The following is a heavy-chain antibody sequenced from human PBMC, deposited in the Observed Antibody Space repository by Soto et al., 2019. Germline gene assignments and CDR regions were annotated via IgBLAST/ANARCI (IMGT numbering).Heavy chain of an antibody. Sequence: PGGSLRISCTTSGSTFSSYGMNWVRQAPGKGLEWVASINDGGIYIYYGDSVEGRFTISRDNAKNSLYLQMNSLRAEDTALYYCAKDIWGRGFGVVRYYYGMDVWGQGTTVTVSS. D-gene: IGHD3-3*01. CDR1: GSTFSSYG. V-gene: IGHV3-21*04. CDR2: INDGGIYI. J-gene: IGHJ6*02. CDR3: AKDIWGRGFGVVRYYYGMDV.